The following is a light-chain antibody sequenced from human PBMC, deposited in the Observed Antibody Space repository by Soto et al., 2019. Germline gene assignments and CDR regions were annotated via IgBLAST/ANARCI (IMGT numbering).Light chain of an antibody. V-gene: IGKV3-20*01. CDR3: QQYGSSGT. Sequence: EIVLSQSPGTLSLSPEERATLSCRASQSVSSTYLAWYQQKPGQAPRLLIYGASSRATGIPDRFSGSGSGTDFTLTISRLEPEDFAVYYCQQYGSSGTFGQRTKVDIK. CDR1: QSVSSTY. CDR2: GAS. J-gene: IGKJ1*01.